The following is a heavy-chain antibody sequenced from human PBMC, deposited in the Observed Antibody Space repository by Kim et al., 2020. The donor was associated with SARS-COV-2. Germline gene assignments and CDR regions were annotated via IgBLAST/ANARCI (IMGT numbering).Heavy chain of an antibody. Sequence: GLFTISRDNSKNTLYLQMNSLRAEDTAVYYCARVGYSSGWYDYYYYGMDVWGQGTTVTVSS. V-gene: IGHV3-30*07. CDR3: ARVGYSSGWYDYYYYGMDV. J-gene: IGHJ6*02. D-gene: IGHD6-19*01.